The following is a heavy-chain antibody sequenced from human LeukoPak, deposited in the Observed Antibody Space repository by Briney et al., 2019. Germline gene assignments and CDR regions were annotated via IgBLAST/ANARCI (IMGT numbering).Heavy chain of an antibody. D-gene: IGHD1-26*01. CDR1: GGSISSYY. CDR3: ARDRSYIWFDP. Sequence: SETLSLTCTVSGGSISSYYWSWIRQPPGKGLEWIGYFYYSGSTNYNPSLKSRVTISVDTSKNRFSLKLSSVTAADTAVYYCARDRSYIWFDPWGQGTLVTVSS. J-gene: IGHJ5*02. V-gene: IGHV4-59*01. CDR2: FYYSGST.